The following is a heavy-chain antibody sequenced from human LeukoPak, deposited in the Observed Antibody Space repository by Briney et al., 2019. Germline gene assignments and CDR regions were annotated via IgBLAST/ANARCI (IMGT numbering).Heavy chain of an antibody. V-gene: IGHV3-48*03. CDR3: ARGGYSYGFDY. D-gene: IGHD5-18*01. J-gene: IGHJ4*02. CDR1: GFTFSSYE. CDR2: ISSSGSTI. Sequence: GGSLRLSCAASGFTFSSYEMNWVRQAPGKGLEWVSYISSSGSTIYYADSVKGRFTISRDNAKNSLYLQMNSLRAEDTAVYYCARGGYSYGFDYWGQGTLVIVSS.